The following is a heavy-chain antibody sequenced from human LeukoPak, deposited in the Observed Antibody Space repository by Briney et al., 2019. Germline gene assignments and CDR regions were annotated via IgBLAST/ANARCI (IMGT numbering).Heavy chain of an antibody. CDR1: GGSFSGYY. V-gene: IGHV4-34*01. D-gene: IGHD6-19*01. Sequence: SETLSLTCAVYGGSFSGYYWSWIRQPPGKGLEWIGEINHSGSTNYNPSLKSRVTISVDTSKNQFSLKLSSVTAADTAVYYCARVGWNRFDPWGRGTLVTVSS. CDR3: ARVGWNRFDP. CDR2: INHSGST. J-gene: IGHJ5*02.